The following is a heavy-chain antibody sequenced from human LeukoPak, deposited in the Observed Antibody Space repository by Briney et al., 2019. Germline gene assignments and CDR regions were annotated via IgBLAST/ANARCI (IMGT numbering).Heavy chain of an antibody. D-gene: IGHD6-13*01. CDR3: ARVGIDSSSWYLDWSLDY. CDR1: GYTFTGYY. J-gene: IGHJ4*02. V-gene: IGHV1-2*02. Sequence: GASVKVSCKASGYTFTGYYMHWVRQAPGQGLEWMGWINPNSGGTNYAQKFQGRVTMTRDTSISTAYMELSRPRSDDTAVYYCARVGIDSSSWYLDWSLDYWGQGTLVTVSS. CDR2: INPNSGGT.